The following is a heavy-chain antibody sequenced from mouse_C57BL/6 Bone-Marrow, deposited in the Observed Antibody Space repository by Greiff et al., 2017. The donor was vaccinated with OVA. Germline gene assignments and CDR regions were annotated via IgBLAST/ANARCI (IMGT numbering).Heavy chain of an antibody. CDR1: GFSFNTYA. V-gene: IGHV10-1*01. J-gene: IGHJ2*01. CDR3: VRYGNSFDY. CDR2: IRSKSNNYAT. D-gene: IGHD2-1*01. Sequence: EVQGVESGGGLVQPKGSLKLSCAASGFSFNTYAMNWVRQAPGKGLEWVARIRSKSNNYATYYADSVKDRFTISRDDSESMLYLQMNNLKTEDTAMYYCVRYGNSFDYWGQGTTLTVSS.